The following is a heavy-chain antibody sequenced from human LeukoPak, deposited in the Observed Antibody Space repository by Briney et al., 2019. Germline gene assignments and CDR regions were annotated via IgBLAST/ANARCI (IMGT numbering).Heavy chain of an antibody. J-gene: IGHJ5*02. D-gene: IGHD6-19*01. CDR1: GGSISSYY. CDR2: IYTSGST. V-gene: IGHV4-4*07. Sequence: SETLSLTCTVSGGSISSYYWSWIRQPAGKGLEWIGRIYTSGSTNYNPSLKSRVTMSVDTSKNQFSLKLSSVTAADTAVYYCARDSPSIAVVRFDPWGQGTLVTVSS. CDR3: ARDSPSIAVVRFDP.